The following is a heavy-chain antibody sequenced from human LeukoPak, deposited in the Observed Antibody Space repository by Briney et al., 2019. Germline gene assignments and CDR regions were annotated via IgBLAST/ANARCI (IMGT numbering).Heavy chain of an antibody. CDR3: AELSITMIGGV. Sequence: GGSLRLSCAASGFTFSSYEMNWVRQAPGKGLEWVSYISSSGSTIYYADSVKGRFTISRDNAKNSLYLQMNSLRAEDTAVYYCAELSITMIGGVWGKGTTVTISS. D-gene: IGHD3-10*02. CDR1: GFTFSSYE. J-gene: IGHJ6*04. CDR2: ISSSGSTI. V-gene: IGHV3-48*03.